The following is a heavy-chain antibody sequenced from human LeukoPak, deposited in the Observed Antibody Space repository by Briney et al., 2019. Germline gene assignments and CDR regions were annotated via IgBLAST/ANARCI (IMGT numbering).Heavy chain of an antibody. V-gene: IGHV4-38-2*01. CDR1: GYSISSGYY. Sequence: SETLSLTCAVSGYSISSGYYWGWIRQPPGKGLEWIGSIYHSGSTYYNPSLKSRVTISVDTSKNQFSLKLSSVTAADTVVYYCARRGSGYGFDYWGQGTLVTVSS. J-gene: IGHJ4*02. CDR3: ARRGSGYGFDY. D-gene: IGHD3-22*01. CDR2: IYHSGST.